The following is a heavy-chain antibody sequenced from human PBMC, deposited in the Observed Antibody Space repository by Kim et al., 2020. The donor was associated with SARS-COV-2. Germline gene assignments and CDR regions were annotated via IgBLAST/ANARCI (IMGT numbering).Heavy chain of an antibody. CDR1: GGSISSGDYY. CDR2: IYYSGST. D-gene: IGHD3-3*01. J-gene: IGHJ5*02. V-gene: IGHV4-31*03. Sequence: SETLSLTCTVSGGSISSGDYYWSWIRQHPGKGLEWIGYIYYSGSTYYNPSLKSRVTISVDTSKNQFSLKLSSVTAADTAVYYCARASRGAYTIFGVINWFDPWGQGTLVTVSS. CDR3: ARASRGAYTIFGVINWFDP.